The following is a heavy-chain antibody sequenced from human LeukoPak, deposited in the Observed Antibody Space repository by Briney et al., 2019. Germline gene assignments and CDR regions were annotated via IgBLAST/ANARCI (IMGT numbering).Heavy chain of an antibody. D-gene: IGHD6-13*01. CDR2: IYYSGST. CDR1: GGSISSHY. CDR3: AAAAGIENYYYYMDV. V-gene: IGHV4-59*11. J-gene: IGHJ6*03. Sequence: SETLSLTCTVSGGSISSHYWSWIRQPPGKGLEWIGYIYYSGSTNYNPSLKSRVTISVDTSKNQFSLKLSSVTAADTAVYYCAAAAGIENYYYYMDVWGKGTTVTVSS.